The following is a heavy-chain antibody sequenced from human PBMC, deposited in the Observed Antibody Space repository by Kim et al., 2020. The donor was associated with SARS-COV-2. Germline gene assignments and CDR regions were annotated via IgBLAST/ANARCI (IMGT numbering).Heavy chain of an antibody. Sequence: TANYAQKFQGRVTITADESTSTAYMELSSLRSEDTAVYYCARGSGSYYDYWGQGTLVTVSS. CDR2: TA. V-gene: IGHV1-69*01. J-gene: IGHJ4*02. D-gene: IGHD1-26*01. CDR3: ARGSGSYYDY.